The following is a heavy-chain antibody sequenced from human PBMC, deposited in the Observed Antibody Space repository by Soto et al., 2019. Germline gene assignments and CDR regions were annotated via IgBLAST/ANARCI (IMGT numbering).Heavy chain of an antibody. J-gene: IGHJ5*02. D-gene: IGHD1-1*01. Sequence: EVQLVESGGGLVQPGGSLRLSCAASGFTFSSYWMSWVRQAPGKGLEWVANIKQDGSEKYYVDSMKGRFTISRDNAKNSLYLQMNSLRAEDTAVYYCARDMSRWKFDPWGQGTLVTVSS. CDR1: GFTFSSYW. CDR3: ARDMSRWKFDP. V-gene: IGHV3-7*01. CDR2: IKQDGSEK.